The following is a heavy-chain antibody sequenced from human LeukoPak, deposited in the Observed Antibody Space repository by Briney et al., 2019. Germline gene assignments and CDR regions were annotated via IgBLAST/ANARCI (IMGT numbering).Heavy chain of an antibody. Sequence: ASVKVSCKASGYTFTGYYMHWVRQAPGQGLEWMGWIYPNSGGTNYAQKLQGRVTMTRDTSISTAYMELSRLRSDDTAVYYCAKDKLWFGESPFDYWGQGTLVTVSS. CDR3: AKDKLWFGESPFDY. V-gene: IGHV1-2*02. D-gene: IGHD3-10*01. J-gene: IGHJ4*02. CDR2: IYPNSGGT. CDR1: GYTFTGYY.